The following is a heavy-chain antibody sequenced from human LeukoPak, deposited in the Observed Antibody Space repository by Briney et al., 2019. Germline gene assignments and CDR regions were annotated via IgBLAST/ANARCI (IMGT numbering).Heavy chain of an antibody. J-gene: IGHJ4*02. CDR2: INHSGST. CDR3: ARGRRVYYYDSSGHADY. Sequence: PSETLSLTCADYGGSFSGYYWSWIRQPPGKGLEWIGEINHSGSTNYNPSLKSRVTVSVDTSKNQFSLKLSSVTAADTAVYYCARGRRVYYYDSSGHADYWGQGTLVTVSS. V-gene: IGHV4-34*01. CDR1: GGSFSGYY. D-gene: IGHD3-22*01.